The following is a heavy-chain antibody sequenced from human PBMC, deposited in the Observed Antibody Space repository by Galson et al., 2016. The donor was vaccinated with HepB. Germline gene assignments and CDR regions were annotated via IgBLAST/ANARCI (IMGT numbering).Heavy chain of an antibody. V-gene: IGHV5-51*01. CDR3: AGHRRPMVTTSWFDP. CDR1: GYSFTSSW. CDR2: IFPGDSDT. D-gene: IGHD4-17*01. Sequence: QSGAEVKEPGESLKISCKGSGYSFTSSWIAWVRQTPGKGLEWMGMIFPGDSDTRYSPSFQGQVTISADKSTTTAYLQWSSLKASDTAMYYCAGHRRPMVTTSWFDPWGQGTLVTVSS. J-gene: IGHJ5*02.